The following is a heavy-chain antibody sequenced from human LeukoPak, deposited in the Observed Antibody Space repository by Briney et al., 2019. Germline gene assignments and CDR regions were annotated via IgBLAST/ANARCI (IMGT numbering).Heavy chain of an antibody. CDR1: GFSFSSYG. D-gene: IGHD4-17*01. CDR2: IRFDGSEK. CDR3: AKPSYGDPLDAFDI. Sequence: PGGSLRLSCVASGFSFSSYGMHWVRRAPGKGLEWMTFIRFDGSEKYYADSVKGRFTISRDYSKNTLFLQMSSLRAEDTAVYYCAKPSYGDPLDAFDIWGQGTMVTVSS. J-gene: IGHJ3*02. V-gene: IGHV3-30*02.